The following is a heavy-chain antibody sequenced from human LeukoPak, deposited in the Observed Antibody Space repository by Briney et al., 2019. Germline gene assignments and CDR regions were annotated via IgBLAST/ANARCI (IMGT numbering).Heavy chain of an antibody. Sequence: GASVKVSCKASGYTFTSYGIIWVRQAPGQGLEGMGWISAYNGNTNYAQKLEGRVTMTTDTSTSTAYMELRSLRSDDTAVYYCAREQTVGPQPLEFDYWGQGTLVTVSS. CDR3: AREQTVGPQPLEFDY. D-gene: IGHD4-23*01. V-gene: IGHV1-18*01. CDR2: ISAYNGNT. J-gene: IGHJ4*02. CDR1: GYTFTSYG.